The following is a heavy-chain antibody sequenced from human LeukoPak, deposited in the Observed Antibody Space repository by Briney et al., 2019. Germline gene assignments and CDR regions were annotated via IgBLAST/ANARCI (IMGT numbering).Heavy chain of an antibody. D-gene: IGHD4-17*01. CDR3: ARDQCMTTVTRPYDY. V-gene: IGHV3-7*01. J-gene: IGHJ4*02. Sequence: PGGSLRLSCEASGFSFSSHWMSWVRQAPGKGLEGVANINHDGSEKYYVDSVKGRITISRANAKRSPYKQMNSLRADDTALYYCARDQCMTTVTRPYDYWGQGALVTVAS. CDR2: INHDGSEK. CDR1: GFSFSSHW.